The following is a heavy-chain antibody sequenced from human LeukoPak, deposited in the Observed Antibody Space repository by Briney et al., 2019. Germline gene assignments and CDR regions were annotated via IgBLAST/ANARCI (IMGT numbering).Heavy chain of an antibody. Sequence: GASVKVSCKASGGTFSSYAISWVRQAPGQGLEWMGGIIPIFGTANYAQKFQGRVTITADKSTSTAYMELSSLRSEDTAVYYCASLYCSGGSCYHYDYWGQGTLVTVSS. V-gene: IGHV1-69*06. CDR2: IIPIFGTA. CDR3: ASLYCSGGSCYHYDY. D-gene: IGHD2-15*01. CDR1: GGTFSSYA. J-gene: IGHJ4*02.